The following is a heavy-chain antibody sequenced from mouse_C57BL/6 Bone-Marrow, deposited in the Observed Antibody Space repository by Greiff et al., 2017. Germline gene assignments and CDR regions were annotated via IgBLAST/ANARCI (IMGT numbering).Heavy chain of an antibody. D-gene: IGHD1-1*01. CDR3: ARPITTVYYYAMDY. Sequence: QVQLKESGPGLVAPSQSLSITCPVSGFSLTSYAISWVRQPPGKGLEWLGVIWTGGGTNYNSALKSRLSISKDNSKSQVFLKMNSLQTDDTARYYCARPITTVYYYAMDYWGQGTSVTVSS. CDR1: GFSLTSYA. V-gene: IGHV2-9-1*01. J-gene: IGHJ4*01. CDR2: IWTGGGT.